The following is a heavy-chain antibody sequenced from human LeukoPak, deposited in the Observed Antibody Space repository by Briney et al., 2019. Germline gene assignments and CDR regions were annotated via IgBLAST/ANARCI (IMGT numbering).Heavy chain of an antibody. CDR3: AKSPDFGGYYGMDV. D-gene: IGHD3-16*01. CDR2: ISGSGGST. V-gene: IGHV3-23*01. J-gene: IGHJ6*02. Sequence: GSLRLSCAASGYTFSSYAMSWVRQAPGKGLEWVSAISGSGGSTYYADSVEGRFTISRDNSKNTLYLQMNSLRAEDTAVYYCAKSPDFGGYYGMDVWGQGTTVTVSS. CDR1: GYTFSSYA.